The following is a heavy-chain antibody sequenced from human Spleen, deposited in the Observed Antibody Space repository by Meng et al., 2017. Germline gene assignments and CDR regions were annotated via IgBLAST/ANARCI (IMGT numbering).Heavy chain of an antibody. Sequence: QVQLVQSGTEVKRPGASVKVSCRASGYTFTTYAVTWVRQAPGQGLEWMGGVMPIFGTTNYAQKFQGRVTISADDSASTAYMELSGLRSDDTAIYYCASSDSSGYYSWAQGTLVTVFS. CDR1: GYTFTTYA. V-gene: IGHV1-69*13. CDR2: VMPIFGTT. J-gene: IGHJ5*02. CDR3: ASSDSSGYYS. D-gene: IGHD3-22*01.